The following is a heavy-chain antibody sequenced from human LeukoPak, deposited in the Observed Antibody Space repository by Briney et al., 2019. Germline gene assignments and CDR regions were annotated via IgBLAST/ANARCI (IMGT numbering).Heavy chain of an antibody. CDR2: IKQDGGEK. Sequence: GGSLKLSCAASGFTFSTYWMTWVRQAPGKGLEWVANIKQDGGEKYYVDSVKGRFTISRDNAENSLYLQMNSLKAEDTAVYYCARGRYWGDFDYWGQGTLVTASS. J-gene: IGHJ4*02. CDR3: ARGRYWGDFDY. V-gene: IGHV3-7*04. D-gene: IGHD3-10*01. CDR1: GFTFSTYW.